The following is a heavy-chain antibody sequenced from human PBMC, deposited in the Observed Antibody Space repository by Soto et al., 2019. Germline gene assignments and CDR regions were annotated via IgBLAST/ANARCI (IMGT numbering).Heavy chain of an antibody. Sequence: SLNGSCKASGGTFSSYAISWLRQAHGQGLEWMGGIIPIFGTANYAQKFQGRVTITADESTSTAYMELSSLRSEDTAVYYCATPRNYYGSGSPSSWFDPWGQGTLVTVSS. V-gene: IGHV1-69*01. J-gene: IGHJ5*02. CDR3: ATPRNYYGSGSPSSWFDP. D-gene: IGHD3-10*01. CDR2: IIPIFGTA. CDR1: GGTFSSYA.